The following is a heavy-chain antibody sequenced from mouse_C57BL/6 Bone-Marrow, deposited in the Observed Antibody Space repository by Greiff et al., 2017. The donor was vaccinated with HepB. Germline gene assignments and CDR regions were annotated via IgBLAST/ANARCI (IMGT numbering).Heavy chain of an antibody. Sequence: QVQLQQSGAELARPGASVKLSCKASGYTFTSYGIRWVKQRTGQGLEWIGEIYPRSGNTYYNEKFKGKATLTADKSSSTAYMELRSLTSEDSAVYYCARSLYYYGRNYAMDYWGQGTSVTVSS. D-gene: IGHD1-1*01. CDR3: ARSLYYYGRNYAMDY. V-gene: IGHV1-81*01. CDR1: GYTFTSYG. J-gene: IGHJ4*01. CDR2: IYPRSGNT.